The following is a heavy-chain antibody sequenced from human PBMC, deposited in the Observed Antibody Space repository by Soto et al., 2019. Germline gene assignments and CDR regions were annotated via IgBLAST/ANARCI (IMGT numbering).Heavy chain of an antibody. J-gene: IGHJ4*02. CDR2: IYHSGST. D-gene: IGHD3-22*01. V-gene: IGHV4-4*02. CDR3: ASPYYYDSSGYYRDY. Sequence: SETLSLTCTVSGGSISSSNWWSWVRQPPGKGLEWIGEIYHSGSTNYNPSLKSRVTISVDKSKNQFSLKLSSVTAADTAVYYCASPYYYDSSGYYRDYWGQGTLVTVSS. CDR1: GGSISSSNW.